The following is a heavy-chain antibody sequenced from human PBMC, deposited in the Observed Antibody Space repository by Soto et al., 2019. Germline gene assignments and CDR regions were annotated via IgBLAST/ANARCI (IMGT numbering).Heavy chain of an antibody. CDR2: IRRKANSYTT. V-gene: IGHV3-72*01. J-gene: IGHJ6*02. Sequence: EVQLVESGGGLVQPGGSLRLSCAASGLIFSDYHMDWVRQAPGKGLEWVGRIRRKANSYTTEYAASVKGRFTISRDDSKNSLYLQMNRLKSEHTAVYYCAMLGGWSGGSSGMDVWGQGTTVTVSS. D-gene: IGHD6-19*01. CDR1: GLIFSDYH. CDR3: AMLGGWSGGSSGMDV.